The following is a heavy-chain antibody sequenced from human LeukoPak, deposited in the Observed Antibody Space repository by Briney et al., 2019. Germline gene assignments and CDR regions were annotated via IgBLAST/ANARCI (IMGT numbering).Heavy chain of an antibody. Sequence: GASLRLSCAASGFTFNTFDMTWVRQAPGKGLDCVSYISSGSSTRYYADSVKGRFTISRDNAKSSLFLQMNSLRDEDTAVYFCARLRYYAVDVWGQGTTVIVSS. CDR2: ISSGSSTR. J-gene: IGHJ6*02. CDR1: GFTFNTFD. V-gene: IGHV3-48*02. CDR3: ARLRYYAVDV.